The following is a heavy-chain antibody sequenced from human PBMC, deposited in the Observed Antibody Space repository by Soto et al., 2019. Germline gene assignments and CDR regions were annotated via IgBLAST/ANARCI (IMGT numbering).Heavy chain of an antibody. D-gene: IGHD3-22*01. CDR3: AHSSNYYDSSGYPGYFDY. CDR2: IYWNDDK. V-gene: IGHV2-5*01. CDR1: GFSLSTSGVG. J-gene: IGHJ4*02. Sequence: QITLKESGPTLVKPTQTLTLTCTFSGFSLSTSGVGVGWIRQPPGKALEWLALIYWNDDKRYSPSLKSRLTLTKDTSKNQVVLTMTNMDPVDTATYYCAHSSNYYDSSGYPGYFDYWGQGTLVTVSS.